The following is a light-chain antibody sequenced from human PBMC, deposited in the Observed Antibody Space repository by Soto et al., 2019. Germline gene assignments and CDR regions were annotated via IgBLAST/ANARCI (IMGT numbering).Light chain of an antibody. J-gene: IGKJ5*01. CDR3: QQYNNWPIT. Sequence: EIVMTQSPATLSVSPGERATLSCRASQSVSSNLAWYQQKPGQAPRLLIYGASTRATGIPARFSGSASGTEFTLTINSLQSEDFAVYYCQQYNNWPITSGQGTRLEIK. CDR2: GAS. CDR1: QSVSSN. V-gene: IGKV3-15*01.